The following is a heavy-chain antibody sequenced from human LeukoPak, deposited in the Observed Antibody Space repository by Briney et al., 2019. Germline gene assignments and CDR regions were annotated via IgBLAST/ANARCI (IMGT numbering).Heavy chain of an antibody. V-gene: IGHV1-69*05. CDR2: IIPIFGTA. Sequence: SVKVSCKVSGHTLTELSMHWVRQAPGQGLEWMGGIIPIFGTANYAQKFQGRVTITTDESTSTAYMELSSLRSEDTAVYYCARESVGSTSFPHAFDAWGQGTMVTVSS. D-gene: IGHD2-2*01. CDR1: GHTLTELS. J-gene: IGHJ3*01. CDR3: ARESVGSTSFPHAFDA.